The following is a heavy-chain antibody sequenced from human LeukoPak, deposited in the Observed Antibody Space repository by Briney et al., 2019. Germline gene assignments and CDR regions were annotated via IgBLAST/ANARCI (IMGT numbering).Heavy chain of an antibody. CDR1: RYTFTSYG. CDR2: ISAYNGNT. Sequence: AAVKVSRKASRYTFTSYGISWVRQAPGEGREWMGWISAYNGNTNYAQKLQGRVTMTTDTSTSTAYMELRSLRSDDTAVYYCAREGVSTIFGARHWGQGTLVTVSS. J-gene: IGHJ4*02. V-gene: IGHV1-18*01. CDR3: AREGVSTIFGARH. D-gene: IGHD3-3*01.